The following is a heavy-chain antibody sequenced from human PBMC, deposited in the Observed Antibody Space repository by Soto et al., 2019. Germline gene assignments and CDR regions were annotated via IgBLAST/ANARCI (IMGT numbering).Heavy chain of an antibody. D-gene: IGHD2-15*01. J-gene: IGHJ4*02. CDR3: ARDPVEYCSGGSCYHLGDS. CDR2: IAPFNDNA. V-gene: IGHV1-18*01. CDR1: GYFFTSYG. Sequence: QVHLVQSGAEVKKPGASVRVSCTASGYFFTSYGISWVRQAPGRGLEWMGWIAPFNDNAIYAQKYQGRVTMTTDTSTSTAYMELRSLRSDDTAMYYCARDPVEYCSGGSCYHLGDSWGQGTLVTVSS.